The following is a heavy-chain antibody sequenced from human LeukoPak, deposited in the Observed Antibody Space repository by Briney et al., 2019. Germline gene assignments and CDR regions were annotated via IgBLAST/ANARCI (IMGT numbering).Heavy chain of an antibody. V-gene: IGHV3-48*02. CDR1: GFTFSSHG. CDR2: ISGSSSNI. D-gene: IGHD6-13*01. Sequence: QPGGSLRLSCAASGFTFSSHGMDWVRQAPGKGLEWVSYISGSSSNIYYADSVKGRFSISRDNAKNSLYLQMNSLRDDDTGIYYCARDTSSTWYGSYGTDVWGQGTTVTVSS. CDR3: ARDTSSTWYGSYGTDV. J-gene: IGHJ6*02.